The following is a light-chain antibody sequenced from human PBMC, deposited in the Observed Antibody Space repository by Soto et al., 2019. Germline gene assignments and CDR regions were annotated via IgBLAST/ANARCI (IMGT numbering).Light chain of an antibody. CDR3: QQRHMWPIT. Sequence: VFTQSPVTLSLSPGERATLSCRASQSFRGLLAWYQQKPGQAPRLLIYDACNRATGMPPRFSGSGSGTDFTLTISSLEPEDSAVYYCQQRHMWPITFGQGTRLEIK. J-gene: IGKJ5*01. CDR1: QSFRGL. V-gene: IGKV3-11*01. CDR2: DAC.